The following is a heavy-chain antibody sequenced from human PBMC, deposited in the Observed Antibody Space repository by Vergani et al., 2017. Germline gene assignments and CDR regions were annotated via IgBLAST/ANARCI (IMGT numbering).Heavy chain of an antibody. D-gene: IGHD3-22*01. CDR3: AKGRITMIV. CDR1: GGSISSGDHC. V-gene: IGHV4-31*11. J-gene: IGHJ4*02. Sequence: QVQLQESGPGVVKPSQTLSLTCAVSGGSISSGDHCWTWIRQRPGKGLEWIGYIFYSGTTYDNPSLRSRLTISVDTSQNQFSLKLRSVTAADTAVYYCAKGRITMIVRGQGTLVTVSS. CDR2: IFYSGTT.